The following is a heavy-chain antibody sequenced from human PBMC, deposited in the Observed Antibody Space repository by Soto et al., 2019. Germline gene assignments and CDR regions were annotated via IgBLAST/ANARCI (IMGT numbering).Heavy chain of an antibody. Sequence: GGSLRLSCAASGFTFSSYAMSWVRQAPGKGLEWVSAISGSGGSTYYADSVKGRFTVSRDNSKNTLYLQMNSLRAEDTAVYYCARGSLVVVVPARTDYWGQGTQVTVSS. CDR3: ARGSLVVVVPARTDY. V-gene: IGHV3-23*01. D-gene: IGHD2-2*01. J-gene: IGHJ4*02. CDR2: ISGSGGST. CDR1: GFTFSSYA.